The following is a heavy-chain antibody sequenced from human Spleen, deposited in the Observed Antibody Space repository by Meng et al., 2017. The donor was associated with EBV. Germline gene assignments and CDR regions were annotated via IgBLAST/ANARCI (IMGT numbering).Heavy chain of an antibody. D-gene: IGHD5-18*01. CDR3: ARDRGGYSYASDY. CDR2: IYINGNT. CDR1: DGSVSSGSYY. Sequence: QGHLQEPGPGLGKPSETLSLPCTVSDGSVSSGSYYWSWIRQPPGKELEWIGNIYINGNTTYNPSLKSRVTISVDTSRKQVSLRLTSVTAVDTAVYYCARDRGGYSYASDYWGQGTLVTVSS. J-gene: IGHJ4*02. V-gene: IGHV4-61*01.